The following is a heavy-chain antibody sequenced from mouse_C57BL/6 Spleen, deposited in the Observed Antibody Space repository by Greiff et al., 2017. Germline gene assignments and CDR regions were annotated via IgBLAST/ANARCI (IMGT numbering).Heavy chain of an antibody. CDR1: GYTFTDYE. V-gene: IGHV1-15*01. D-gene: IGHD1-1*01. CDR2: IDPETGGT. CDR3: TRSSAVVGYFDV. J-gene: IGHJ1*03. Sequence: QVQLQQSGAELVRPGASVTLSCKASGYTFTDYEMHWVKQTPVHGLEWIGAIDPETGGTAYNQKFKGKAILTADKSSSTAYMELRILTSEDSAVYYCTRSSAVVGYFDVWGTGTTVTVSS.